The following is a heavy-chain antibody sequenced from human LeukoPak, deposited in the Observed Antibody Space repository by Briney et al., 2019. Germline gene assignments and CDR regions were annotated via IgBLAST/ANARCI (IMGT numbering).Heavy chain of an antibody. Sequence: AGGSLRLSCAASGFTFSGSAMHWVRQASGNGLEWVGRIRSKANSYATAYAASVKGGFTISRDDSKNTAYLQMNSLKTEDTAVYYCTRHTAVVVPAAIEPGGYYYYYYMGVWGKGTTVTVSS. D-gene: IGHD2-2*02. J-gene: IGHJ6*03. CDR2: IRSKANSYAT. CDR3: TRHTAVVVPAAIEPGGYYYYYYMGV. V-gene: IGHV3-73*01. CDR1: GFTFSGSA.